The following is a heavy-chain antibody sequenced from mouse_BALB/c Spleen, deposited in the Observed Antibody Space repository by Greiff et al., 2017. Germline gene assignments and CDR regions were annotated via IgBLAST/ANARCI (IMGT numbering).Heavy chain of an antibody. D-gene: IGHD1-2*01. Sequence: DVKLVESGGGLVKPGGSLTLSCAASGFTFSDYYMYWVRQTPEKRLEWVATISDGGSYTYYPDSVKGRFTISRDNAKNTLYLQISSLKSEDTAMYYCARSQVITTGYAMDYWGQGTSVTVSS. CDR2: ISDGGSYT. CDR1: GFTFSDYY. J-gene: IGHJ4*01. CDR3: ARSQVITTGYAMDY. V-gene: IGHV5-4*02.